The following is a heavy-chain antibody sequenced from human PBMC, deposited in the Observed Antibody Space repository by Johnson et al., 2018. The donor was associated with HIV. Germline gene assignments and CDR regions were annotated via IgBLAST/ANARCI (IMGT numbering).Heavy chain of an antibody. V-gene: IGHV3-30*03. D-gene: IGHD4-11*01. CDR2: ITYDGSHK. CDR1: GFTFSNYG. CDR3: ARIDYSNYEEAFDI. Sequence: VQLVESGGGVVQPGRSLRLSCAASGFTFSNYGMHWVRQAPGKGLEWVALITYDGSHKYYEDPVKGRFTISRDNSKNTLYLQMNSLRAEDTAVYYCARIDYSNYEEAFDIWGQGTMVTVSS. J-gene: IGHJ3*02.